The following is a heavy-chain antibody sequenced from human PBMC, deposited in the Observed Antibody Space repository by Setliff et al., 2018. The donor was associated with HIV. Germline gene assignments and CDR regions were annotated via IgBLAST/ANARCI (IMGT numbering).Heavy chain of an antibody. D-gene: IGHD3-10*01. J-gene: IGHJ1*01. CDR3: AQAQTSVSGSYYQYLQH. V-gene: IGHV3-15*01. CDR1: GFTFNNAW. CDR2: IKKSSDGGKT. Sequence: PGGSLRLSCVASGFTFNNAWMNWVRQAPGKGLEWLGRIKKSSDGGKTDDASPVKGRFTISRDDSKSTLYLQMNSLRAEDTAVYYCAQAQTSVSGSYYQYLQHWGQGTLVTVSS.